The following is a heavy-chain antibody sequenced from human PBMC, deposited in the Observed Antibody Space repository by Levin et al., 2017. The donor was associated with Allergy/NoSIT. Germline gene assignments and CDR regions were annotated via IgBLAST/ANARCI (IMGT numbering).Heavy chain of an antibody. J-gene: IGHJ4*02. V-gene: IGHV3-23*01. Sequence: SCAASGFTFSSYAMSWVRQAPGKGLEWVSAISGSGGSTYYADSVKGRFTISRDNSKNTLYLQMNSLRAEDTAVYYCANSEYSSSWYSYYFDYWGQGTLVTVSS. CDR3: ANSEYSSSWYSYYFDY. D-gene: IGHD6-13*01. CDR2: ISGSGGST. CDR1: GFTFSSYA.